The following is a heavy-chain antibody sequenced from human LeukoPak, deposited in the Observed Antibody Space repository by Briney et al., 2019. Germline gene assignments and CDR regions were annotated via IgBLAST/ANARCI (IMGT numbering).Heavy chain of an antibody. V-gene: IGHV3-48*01. Sequence: PGGSLRLSCAASGFTFSSYSMNWVRQAPGKGLEWVSYISSSSSTIYYADSVKGRFTISRDNAKNSLYLQMNSLRSEDTAVYYCARIAVAGTGWFDPWGKGTLVTVSS. CDR1: GFTFSSYS. CDR3: ARIAVAGTGWFDP. J-gene: IGHJ5*02. D-gene: IGHD6-19*01. CDR2: ISSSSSTI.